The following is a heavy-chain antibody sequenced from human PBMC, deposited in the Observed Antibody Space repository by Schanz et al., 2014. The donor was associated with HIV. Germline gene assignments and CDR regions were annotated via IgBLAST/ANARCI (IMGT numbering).Heavy chain of an antibody. CDR3: ARGECDFWSGYCPHFHYFDLDV. J-gene: IGHJ6*02. Sequence: QVQLVQSGAEVKKPGSSVKVSCKASGYTFTSYGISWVRQAPGQGLEWMGGIIPVFGTTNYAQKFQGRVTITADKSTSTAYMELSSLRSEDTAVYYCARGECDFWSGYCPHFHYFDLDVWGPGTSVTVSS. V-gene: IGHV1-69*06. D-gene: IGHD3-3*01. CDR2: IIPVFGTT. CDR1: GYTFTSYG.